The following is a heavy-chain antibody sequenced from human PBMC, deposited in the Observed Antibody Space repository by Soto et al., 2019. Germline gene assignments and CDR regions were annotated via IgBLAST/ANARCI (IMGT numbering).Heavy chain of an antibody. CDR1: GFSFSSQW. CDR2: INPDGSRI. D-gene: IGHD3-16*01. J-gene: IGHJ4*02. V-gene: IGHV3-74*01. Sequence: GGSLRLSCAASGFSFSSQWMYWVRQSPGKGPVWVSYINPDGSRIGYADSVKGRFTISRDNAKNTLYVQMNSLRAEDTAVYYCAKDRLPGGFAYWGQGSLVTVSS. CDR3: AKDRLPGGFAY.